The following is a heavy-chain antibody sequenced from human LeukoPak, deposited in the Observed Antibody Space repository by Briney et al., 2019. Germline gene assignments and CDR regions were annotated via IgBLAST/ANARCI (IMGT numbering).Heavy chain of an antibody. J-gene: IGHJ6*03. Sequence: ASVKVSCKASGYTFTSYDINWVRQVTGQGLEWMGWMNPKSGNTGYAQKFQGRVTITRNTSISTAYMEVSSLRYEDTAVYYCARRAVDTSYYSYRDVWGKGTTVTVSS. D-gene: IGHD6-19*01. CDR2: MNPKSGNT. CDR1: GYTFTSYD. CDR3: ARRAVDTSYYSYRDV. V-gene: IGHV1-8*03.